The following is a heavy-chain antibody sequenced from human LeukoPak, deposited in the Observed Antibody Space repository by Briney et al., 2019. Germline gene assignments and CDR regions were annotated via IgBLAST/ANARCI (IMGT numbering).Heavy chain of an antibody. V-gene: IGHV1-2*02. CDR2: INPNSGGT. Sequence: ASVKVSCKASGYTFTGYYMHWVRQAPGQGLEWMGWINPNSGGTNYAQKFQGRVTMTRDTSISTAYMELSRLRSDDTAVYYCARGPPITAVTPSLPYYFDYWGQGTLVTVSS. J-gene: IGHJ4*02. CDR1: GYTFTGYY. CDR3: ARGPPITAVTPSLPYYFDY. D-gene: IGHD4-17*01.